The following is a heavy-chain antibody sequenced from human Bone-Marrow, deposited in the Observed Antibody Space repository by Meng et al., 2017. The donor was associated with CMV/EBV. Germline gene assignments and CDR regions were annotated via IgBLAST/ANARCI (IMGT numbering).Heavy chain of an antibody. CDR3: VLGLWMGFHHYGMDV. D-gene: IGHD2-21*01. CDR1: GFSFSDHY. Sequence: GESPKISRGASGFSFSDHYMDWVRQAPGKGLAWVGRVRNKASRYTTEYAASVKGRFTISRDDSNNSLYLQMNTLTTEDTAVYYCVLGLWMGFHHYGMDVWGQGTLVTVSS. J-gene: IGHJ6*02. CDR2: VRNKASRYTT. V-gene: IGHV3-72*01.